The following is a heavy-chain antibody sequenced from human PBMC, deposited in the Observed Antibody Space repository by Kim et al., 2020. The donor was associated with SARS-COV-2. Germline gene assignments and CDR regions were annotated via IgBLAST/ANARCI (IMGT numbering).Heavy chain of an antibody. V-gene: IGHV3-23*01. D-gene: IGHD1-1*01. CDR3: AKTPTGIDY. Sequence: GSTTYAESVTGRFTISGENSKTTLYLQMNSLRAEDTAVYYCAKTPTGIDYWGQGTLVTVSS. CDR2: GST. J-gene: IGHJ4*02.